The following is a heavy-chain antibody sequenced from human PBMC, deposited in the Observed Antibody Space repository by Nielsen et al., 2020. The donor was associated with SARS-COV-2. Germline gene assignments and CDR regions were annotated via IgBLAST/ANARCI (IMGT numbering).Heavy chain of an antibody. CDR3: ARVEPEGVYRYYYGMDV. J-gene: IGHJ6*02. Sequence: SETLSLTCAVYGGPLGDYWWTWIRQPPGEGLEWIGEINHSGSTNYNPSLKSRVTISVDTSKNQFSLKLSSVTAADTAVYYCARVEPEGVYRYYYGMDVWGQGTTVTVSS. D-gene: IGHD2-8*01. V-gene: IGHV4-34*01. CDR2: INHSGST. CDR1: GGPLGDYW.